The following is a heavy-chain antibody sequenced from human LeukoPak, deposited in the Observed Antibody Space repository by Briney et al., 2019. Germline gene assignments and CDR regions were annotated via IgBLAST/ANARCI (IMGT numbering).Heavy chain of an antibody. CDR1: GFTFSTYS. J-gene: IGHJ4*02. CDR3: AKYPASGGYFDY. D-gene: IGHD6-13*01. CDR2: ISGSGGNT. Sequence: GGSLRLSCAASGFTFSTYSMSWVRQAPGKGLEWVSGISGSGGNTYYADSVKGRFTISRDNSKNTLYSQMNSLRAEDTAIFYCAKYPASGGYFDYWGQGTPVTVSS. V-gene: IGHV3-23*01.